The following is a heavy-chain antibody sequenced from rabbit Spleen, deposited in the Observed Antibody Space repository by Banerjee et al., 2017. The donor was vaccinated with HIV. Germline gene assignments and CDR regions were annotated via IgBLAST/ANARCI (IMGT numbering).Heavy chain of an antibody. CDR3: ARDLASVVGWNFSL. V-gene: IGHV1S45*01. CDR2: INAVTGKA. J-gene: IGHJ4*01. D-gene: IGHD3-1*01. Sequence: QEQLVESGGGLVQPEGSLTLTCKASGFSFSNKAVMCWVRQAPGKGLEWIACINAVTGKAVYASWAKGRFTFSKTSSTTVTLQMTSLTAADTATYFCARDLASVVGWNFSLWGQGTLVTVS. CDR1: GFSFSNKAV.